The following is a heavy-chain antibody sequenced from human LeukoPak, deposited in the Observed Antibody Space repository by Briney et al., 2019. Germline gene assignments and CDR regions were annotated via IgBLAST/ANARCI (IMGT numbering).Heavy chain of an antibody. J-gene: IGHJ4*02. V-gene: IGHV3-23*01. CDR2: ISGSGGST. CDR3: AKDRRPYYDFWSGQSLDY. D-gene: IGHD3-3*01. CDR1: GFTFSSYA. Sequence: GGSLRLSCAASGFTFSSYAMSWVRQAPGKGLEWVSAISGSGGSTYYADSVKGRSTISRDNSKNTLYLQMNSLRAEDTAVYYCAKDRRPYYDFWSGQSLDYWGQGTLVTVSS.